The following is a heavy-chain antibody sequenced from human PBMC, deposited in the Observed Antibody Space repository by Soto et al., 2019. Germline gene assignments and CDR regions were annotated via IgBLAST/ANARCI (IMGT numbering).Heavy chain of an antibody. Sequence: VGSLRLSCAASGFTFSSYAMHWVRQAPGKGLEWVAVISYDGSNKYYADSVKGRFTISRDNSKNTLYLQMNSLRAEDTAVYYCARGPRYYGMDVWGQGTTVTVS. J-gene: IGHJ6*02. CDR1: GFTFSSYA. CDR2: ISYDGSNK. V-gene: IGHV3-30-3*01. CDR3: ARGPRYYGMDV.